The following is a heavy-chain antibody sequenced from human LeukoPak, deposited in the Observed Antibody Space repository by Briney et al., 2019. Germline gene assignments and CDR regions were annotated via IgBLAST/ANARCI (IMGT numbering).Heavy chain of an antibody. CDR1: GYTFTSYD. Sequence: ASVKVSCKASGYTFTSYDINWVRQATGQGLEWMGWMNPNSGNTGYAQKFQGRVTMPRNTSISTAYMELSSLRSEDTAVYYCARGGGIVVVTAIDYWGQGTLVTVSS. J-gene: IGHJ4*02. CDR3: ARGGGIVVVTAIDY. CDR2: MNPNSGNT. D-gene: IGHD2-21*02. V-gene: IGHV1-8*01.